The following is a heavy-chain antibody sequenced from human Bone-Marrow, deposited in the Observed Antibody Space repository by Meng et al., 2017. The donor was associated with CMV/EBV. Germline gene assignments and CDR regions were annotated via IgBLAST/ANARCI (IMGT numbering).Heavy chain of an antibody. CDR3: AKDMGSGWAGYYYGMDV. CDR1: GFTFDDYA. D-gene: IGHD6-19*01. Sequence: SLKISCAASGFTFDDYAMHWVRQAPGKGLEWVSGISWNSGSIGYADSVKGRFTISRDNAKKSLYLQMNSLRAEDTALYYCAKDMGSGWAGYYYGMDVWGQGTTVTVSS. CDR2: ISWNSGSI. V-gene: IGHV3-9*01. J-gene: IGHJ6*02.